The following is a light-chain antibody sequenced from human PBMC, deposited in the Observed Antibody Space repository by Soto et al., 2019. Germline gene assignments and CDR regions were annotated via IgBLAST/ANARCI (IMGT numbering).Light chain of an antibody. CDR2: DAS. J-gene: IGKJ1*01. Sequence: EIVLTQSPGTLSLSPGERATRSCRATESVVSKYLAGYQLKPGQAPRLLIYDASSRETGIPDRFSGSGSGPECTRTISSLLSADVAVDDCPQYNNWTRTFGQGTKVDIK. CDR1: ESVVSKY. V-gene: IGKV3D-15*01. CDR3: PQYNNWTRT.